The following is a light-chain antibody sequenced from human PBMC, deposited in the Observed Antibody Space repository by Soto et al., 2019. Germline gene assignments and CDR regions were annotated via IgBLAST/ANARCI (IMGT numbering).Light chain of an antibody. CDR2: DAS. CDR3: QQYKTYWT. Sequence: IQMTQSPSTLSSSIGDRVTITCRASESIRTWLAWYQHKPGKAPKFLIYDASSLESGVPSRLSGSGSGTEFTLTISNMQPDDFATYYCQQYKTYWTFGPGTKVDIK. V-gene: IGKV1-5*01. CDR1: ESIRTW. J-gene: IGKJ1*01.